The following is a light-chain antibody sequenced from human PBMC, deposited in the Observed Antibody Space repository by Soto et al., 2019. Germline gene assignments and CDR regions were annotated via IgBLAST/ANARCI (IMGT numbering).Light chain of an antibody. CDR1: QSVSSN. V-gene: IGKV3-15*01. J-gene: IGKJ5*01. CDR2: DAS. CDR3: QQYNDWPPIT. Sequence: KELTPDRASLSCPAGERATLSCRVSQSVSSNLAWYQQKPGQAPRLLIYDASTRATVIPARFSGSGSGTEFTLTISSLQSEDFAVYYCQQYNDWPPITFGQGTRLEIK.